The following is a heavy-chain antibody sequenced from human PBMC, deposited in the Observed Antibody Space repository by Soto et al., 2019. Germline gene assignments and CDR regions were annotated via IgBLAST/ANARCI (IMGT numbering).Heavy chain of an antibody. CDR3: ARDPGGDGYNNVFDY. V-gene: IGHV3-33*01. Sequence: QVQLVESGGGVVQPGRSLRLSCAASGFTFSSYGMHWVRQAPGKGLEWVAVIWYDGSNKYYADSVKGRITISGDNSKNRRYRQMTGLRAEDTAVYYCARDPGGDGYNNVFDYWGQGTLVTVSS. D-gene: IGHD1-1*01. J-gene: IGHJ4*02. CDR1: GFTFSSYG. CDR2: IWYDGSNK.